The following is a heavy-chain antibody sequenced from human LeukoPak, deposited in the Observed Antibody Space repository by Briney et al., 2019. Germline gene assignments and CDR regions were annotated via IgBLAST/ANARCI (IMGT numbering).Heavy chain of an antibody. Sequence: GGSLRLSCTVSGFTFGDDAMNWFRQAPGKGLEWVSAISGSGGSTYYADSVKGRFTISRDNSKNTLYLQMNSLRAEDTAVYYCAKDSSSSWYDWFDPWGQGTLVTVSS. J-gene: IGHJ5*02. CDR3: AKDSSSSWYDWFDP. CDR2: ISGSGGST. V-gene: IGHV3-23*01. D-gene: IGHD6-13*01. CDR1: GFTFGDDA.